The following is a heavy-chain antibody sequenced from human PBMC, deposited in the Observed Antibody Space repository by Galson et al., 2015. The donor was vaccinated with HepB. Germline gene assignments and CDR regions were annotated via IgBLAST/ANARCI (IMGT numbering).Heavy chain of an antibody. CDR3: ASPTRIVYGAFDI. CDR1: GFTFSSYA. V-gene: IGHV3-30-3*01. Sequence: SLRLSCAASGFTFSSYAMHWVRQAPGKGLEWVAVISYDGSNKYYADSVKGRFTISRDNSKNTLYLQMNSLRAEDTAVYYCASPTRIVYGAFDIWGQGTMVTVSS. CDR2: ISYDGSNK. D-gene: IGHD2-15*01. J-gene: IGHJ3*02.